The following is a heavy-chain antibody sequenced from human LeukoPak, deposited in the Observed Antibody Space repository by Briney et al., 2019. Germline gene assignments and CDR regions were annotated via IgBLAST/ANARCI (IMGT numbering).Heavy chain of an antibody. CDR3: ARVTYFGSGSYYTD. D-gene: IGHD3-10*01. J-gene: IGHJ4*02. CDR2: INPISGDT. V-gene: IGHV1-2*02. Sequence: ASVKVSCKAFGYTFTDNYIHWVRQAPGQGLEWMGWINPISGDTNHAQKFQGRVTMTRDTSIRTAYMELSRLRSDDTAVYFCARVTYFGSGSYYTDWGQGTLVTVSS. CDR1: GYTFTDNY.